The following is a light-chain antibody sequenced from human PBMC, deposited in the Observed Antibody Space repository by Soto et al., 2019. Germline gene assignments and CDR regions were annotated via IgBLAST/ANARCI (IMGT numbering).Light chain of an antibody. J-gene: IGLJ3*02. CDR1: SSGVGNYNL. CDR3: CAYAGDSTWV. Sequence: QSALTQPASVSGSPGQSITISCTGTSSGVGNYNLVSWYQQHPGEAPKLLIYEGSKRPSGVSNRFSGSKFGNTASLTISGLQAEDEVDYYFCAYAGDSTWVFGGGTKLTVL. V-gene: IGLV2-23*01. CDR2: EGS.